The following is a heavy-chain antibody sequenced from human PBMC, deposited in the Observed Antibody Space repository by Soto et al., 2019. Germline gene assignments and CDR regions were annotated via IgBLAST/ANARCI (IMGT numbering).Heavy chain of an antibody. CDR2: MNPNSGNT. J-gene: IGHJ6*04. Sequence: NGSRKTSVYTLTGDVVSCGSQATEQGLEWMGWMNPNSGNTGYAQKFQGRVTMTRNTSISTAYMELSSLRSEDTAVYYCARGPRYYDFWSGYYNGRSQSCYSYYGMDVWGKGTAVTVSS. CDR1: VYTLTGDV. V-gene: IGHV1-8*01. CDR3: ARGPRYYDFWSGYYNGRSQSCYSYYGMDV. D-gene: IGHD3-3*01.